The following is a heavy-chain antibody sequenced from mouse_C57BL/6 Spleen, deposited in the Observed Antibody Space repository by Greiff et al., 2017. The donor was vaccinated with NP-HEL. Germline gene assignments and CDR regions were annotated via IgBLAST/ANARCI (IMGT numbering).Heavy chain of an antibody. Sequence: VKLQQPGAELVKPGASVKLSCKASGYTFTSYWMQWVKQRPGQGLEWIGEIDPSDSYTNYNQKFKGKATLTVDTSSSTAYMQLSSLTSEDSAVYYCARTGTIVTTRYFDYWGQGTTLTVSS. V-gene: IGHV1-50*01. CDR1: GYTFTSYW. J-gene: IGHJ2*01. CDR3: ARTGTIVTTRYFDY. D-gene: IGHD2-5*01. CDR2: IDPSDSYT.